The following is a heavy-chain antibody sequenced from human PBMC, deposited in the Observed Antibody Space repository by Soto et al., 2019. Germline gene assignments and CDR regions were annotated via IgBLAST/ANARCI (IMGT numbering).Heavy chain of an antibody. J-gene: IGHJ4*02. CDR3: AKGRGYCSSTSCPVDY. D-gene: IGHD2-2*01. CDR2: ISGSGGST. V-gene: IGHV3-23*01. Sequence: GSLRLSCAASGFTFSSYAMSWVRQAPGKGLEWVSAISGSGGSTYYADSVKGRFTISRDNSKNTLYLQMNSLRAEDTAVYYCAKGRGYCSSTSCPVDYWGQGTLVTVSS. CDR1: GFTFSSYA.